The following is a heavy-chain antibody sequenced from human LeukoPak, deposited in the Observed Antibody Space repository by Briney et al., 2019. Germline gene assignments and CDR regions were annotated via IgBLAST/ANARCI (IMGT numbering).Heavy chain of an antibody. J-gene: IGHJ4*02. CDR2: IKHDGSEK. CDR1: GITFSNYW. Sequence: GGSLRLSCAASGITFSNYWMSWVRQAPGKGLEWVANIKHDGSEKSYVDSVKGRFSVFRDNAKNSLYLQMSSLRAEDTAVYYCAKKPEYDSSGYYPFDHWGQGTLVTVSS. D-gene: IGHD3-22*01. V-gene: IGHV3-7*01. CDR3: AKKPEYDSSGYYPFDH.